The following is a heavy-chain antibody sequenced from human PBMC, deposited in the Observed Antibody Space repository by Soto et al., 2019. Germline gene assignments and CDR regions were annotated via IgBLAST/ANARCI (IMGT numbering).Heavy chain of an antibody. CDR1: GGSISSSSYY. CDR2: IHYTGST. J-gene: IGHJ4*02. CDR3: ARIYSGSGIIEY. D-gene: IGHD3-10*01. V-gene: IGHV4-39*01. Sequence: SETLSLTCTVSGGSISSSSYYWGWIRQPPGKGLEWIGSIHYTGSTYYKASLKSRVTISVDTSKNQFSLKLSSVTAADTIVYYCARIYSGSGIIEYWGQGTLVTVSS.